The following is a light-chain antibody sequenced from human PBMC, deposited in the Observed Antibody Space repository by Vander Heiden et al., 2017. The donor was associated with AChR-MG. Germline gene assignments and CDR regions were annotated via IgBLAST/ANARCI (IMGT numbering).Light chain of an antibody. J-gene: IGLJ2*01. CDR3: QSYDSSLRVV. CDR1: SSNIGTGYD. V-gene: IGLV1-40*01. Sequence: QSVLTQPPSVSGAPGQRVTMSCTGSSSNIGTGYDVHWYQQLPGKAPKLLISGYNNRPSGVSDRFSTSKSGTSASLAITGLQAEDEADYYCQSYDSSLRVVFGGGTKLTVL. CDR2: GYN.